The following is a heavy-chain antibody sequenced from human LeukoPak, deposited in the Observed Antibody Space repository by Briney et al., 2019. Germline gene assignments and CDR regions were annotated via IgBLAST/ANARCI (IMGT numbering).Heavy chain of an antibody. V-gene: IGHV3-48*04. D-gene: IGHD2-15*01. CDR1: GFTFSSYS. J-gene: IGHJ6*02. CDR3: ARGWDLGYCSGGSCYGAYYYYGMDV. Sequence: PGGSLRLSCAASGFTFSSYSMNWVRQAPGKGLEWVSYISSSSSTIYYADSVKGRFTISRDNAKNSLYLQMNSLRAEDTAVYYCARGWDLGYCSGGSCYGAYYYYGMDVWGQGTTVTVSS. CDR2: ISSSSSTI.